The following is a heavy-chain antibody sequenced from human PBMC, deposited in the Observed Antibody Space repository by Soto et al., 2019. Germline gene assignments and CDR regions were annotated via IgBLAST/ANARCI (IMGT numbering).Heavy chain of an antibody. D-gene: IGHD3-3*01. CDR3: ARHHFRDDFWSGYYDY. V-gene: IGHV1-69*06. CDR2: IIPIFGTA. Sequence: SVKVSCKASGGTFSSYAISWVRQAPGQGLEWMGGIIPIFGTANYAQKFQGRVTITADKPTSTAHMKLSSLRSEDTAVYYCARHHFRDDFWSGYYDYSGQRTLVTVSS. CDR1: GGTFSSYA. J-gene: IGHJ4*02.